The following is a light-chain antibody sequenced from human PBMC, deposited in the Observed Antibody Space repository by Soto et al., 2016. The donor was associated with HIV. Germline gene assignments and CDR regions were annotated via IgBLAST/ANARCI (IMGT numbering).Light chain of an antibody. CDR2: AAS. Sequence: DIQMTQSPSSLSASVGDRVTITCRASQGIRKDLGWYHQKPGKAPQRLIQAASTLHSGAPSRFIGRGYGTEFTLTISSLQPEDFATYYCQQANSFPPYTFGQGTKLEIK. J-gene: IGKJ2*01. CDR3: QQANSFPPYT. V-gene: IGKV1-17*01. CDR1: QGIRKD.